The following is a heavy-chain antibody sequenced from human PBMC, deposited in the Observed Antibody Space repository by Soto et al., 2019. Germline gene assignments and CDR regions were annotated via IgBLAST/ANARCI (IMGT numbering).Heavy chain of an antibody. CDR1: GGTFSSDT. CDR2: IIPILGIA. V-gene: IGHV1-69*08. D-gene: IGHD4-17*01. J-gene: IGHJ4*02. Sequence: QVQLGQSGAEVKKPGSSVKVSCKASGGTFSSDTIIWVRQAPGQGLEWMGRIIPILGIANYAPKFQGRVTITADKSTSTAYMEPSSLRSEDTAVYYCARDGPYYGDYGAIDYWGQGTLVTVSS. CDR3: ARDGPYYGDYGAIDY.